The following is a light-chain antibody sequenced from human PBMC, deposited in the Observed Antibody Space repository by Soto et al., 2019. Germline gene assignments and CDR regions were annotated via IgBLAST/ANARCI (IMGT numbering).Light chain of an antibody. CDR3: QHYGASPWT. CDR2: RAS. J-gene: IGKJ1*01. CDR1: QSLSGNY. V-gene: IGKV3-20*01. Sequence: NVLTQSPGTLSLSPGERATLSCRASQSLSGNYLAWYQQKPGQAPRVLIYRASIRATGISDRFSGSGFGTDFTLTISRLEPEDFAVYYCQHYGASPWTFGQGTKVDIK.